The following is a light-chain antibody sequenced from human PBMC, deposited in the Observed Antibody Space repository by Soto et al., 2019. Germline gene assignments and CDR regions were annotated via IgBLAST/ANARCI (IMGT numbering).Light chain of an antibody. V-gene: IGKV1-5*03. Sequence: DIQMTQSPSTLSGSVGDRVTITCRASQTISSWLARYQQKPGKAPKLLIYKASTLKSGVPSRFSGRGTGTEFTLTISSLQPNHFATYYCQPYNSYSEASGQGTKVELK. J-gene: IGKJ1*01. CDR2: KAS. CDR3: QPYNSYSEA. CDR1: QTISSW.